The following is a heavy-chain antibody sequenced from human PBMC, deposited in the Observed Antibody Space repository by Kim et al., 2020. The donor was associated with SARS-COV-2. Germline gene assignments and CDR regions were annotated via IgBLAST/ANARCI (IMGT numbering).Heavy chain of an antibody. J-gene: IGHJ4*02. D-gene: IGHD3-3*01. V-gene: IGHV3-30*01. Sequence: VKGRFTISRDNSKNTLFLQMNSLRAEDTAVYYCARDKGNFWRGYYGGSDYWGQGTLVTVSS. CDR3: ARDKGNFWRGYYGGSDY.